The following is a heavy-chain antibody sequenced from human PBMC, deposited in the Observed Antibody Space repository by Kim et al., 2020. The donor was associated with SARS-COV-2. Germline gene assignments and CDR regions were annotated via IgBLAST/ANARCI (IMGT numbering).Heavy chain of an antibody. V-gene: IGHV1-2*02. D-gene: IGHD3-22*01. Sequence: QKFQGRVTMTRETSISTAYMELSRLRSDDTAVYYCARGWIYDSSGSLFDYWGQGTLVTVSS. J-gene: IGHJ4*02. CDR3: ARGWIYDSSGSLFDY.